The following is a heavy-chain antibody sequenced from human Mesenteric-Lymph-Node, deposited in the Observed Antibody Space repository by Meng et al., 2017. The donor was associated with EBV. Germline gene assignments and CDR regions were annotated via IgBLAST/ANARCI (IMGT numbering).Heavy chain of an antibody. CDR1: GGSVTSGSYY. V-gene: IGHV4-61*01. CDR2: IHYSGST. CDR3: ARGRRGVQYFDF. D-gene: IGHD1-1*01. Sequence: QVRLQESGPGLVKPSGTLSLTCTVSGGSVTSGSYYWNWIRQPPGKRLEWIGYIHYSGSTNYNPSLKSQITISVDTSKNQLSLRVSHVTAADTAVYYCARGRRGVQYFDFWGQGALVTVSS. J-gene: IGHJ4*02.